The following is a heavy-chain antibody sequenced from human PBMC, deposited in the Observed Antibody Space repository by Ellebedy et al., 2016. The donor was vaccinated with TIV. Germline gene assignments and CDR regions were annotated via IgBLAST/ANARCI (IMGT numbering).Heavy chain of an antibody. Sequence: GGSLRLSCVGSGFSFNYYSLNWVRQAPGKGLEWVSSISSSSTDIYYADSMKGRITISRDNAKKSLYLQMSSLSAEDTAVYYCARDGYGDHVREWFDPWGQGTLVIVSS. CDR2: ISSSSTDI. CDR1: GFSFNYYS. CDR3: ARDGYGDHVREWFDP. D-gene: IGHD4-17*01. V-gene: IGHV3-21*01. J-gene: IGHJ5*02.